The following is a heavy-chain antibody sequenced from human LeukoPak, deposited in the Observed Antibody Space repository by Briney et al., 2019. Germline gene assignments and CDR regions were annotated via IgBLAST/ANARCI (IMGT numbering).Heavy chain of an antibody. J-gene: IGHJ4*02. V-gene: IGHV3-20*04. CDR3: ARDRLGPSFSVSHFDL. CDR2: INYNGAIT. CDR1: GFTFVDYG. D-gene: IGHD3-3*02. Sequence: GGSLRLSCATSGFTFVDYGLSWVRRAPGKGLEWLCAINYNGAITDYADSVKGRFTISRDNAKNSLYLRMDSQRAEDTALYYCARDRLGPSFSVSHFDLWGQGTLVTVSS.